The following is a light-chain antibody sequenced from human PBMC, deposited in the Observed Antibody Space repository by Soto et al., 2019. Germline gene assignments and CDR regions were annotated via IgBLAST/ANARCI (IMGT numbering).Light chain of an antibody. V-gene: IGLV2-14*03. J-gene: IGLJ2*01. CDR2: DVS. CDR1: SSNVGAYNY. CDR3: TSYTTNTTPL. Sequence: QSALTQPASVSGSPGQSITISCTGTSSNVGAYNYVSWYQQHPGKAPKLMIYDVSSRPSGVSNRFSGSKSGNTASLTISGLLSEDEADYYCTSYTTNTTPLFGGGTKLTVL.